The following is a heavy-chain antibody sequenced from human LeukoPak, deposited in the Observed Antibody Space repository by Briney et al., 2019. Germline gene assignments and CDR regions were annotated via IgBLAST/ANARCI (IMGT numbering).Heavy chain of an antibody. CDR1: GFTFSHYG. J-gene: IGHJ6*02. V-gene: IGHV3-30*02. CDR3: ARPEAGGAPVMDV. Sequence: GGSLSLSCAASGFTFSHYGMHWVRQAPGKGLEWVTFIRDDASDKYYADSVKGRFTISRDNSKNTLYLQMNSLRAEDTAVYYCARPEAGGAPVMDVWGQGTTVTVSS. D-gene: IGHD1-14*01. CDR2: IRDDASDK.